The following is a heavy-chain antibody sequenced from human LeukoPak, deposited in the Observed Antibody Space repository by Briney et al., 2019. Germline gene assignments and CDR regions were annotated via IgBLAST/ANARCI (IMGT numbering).Heavy chain of an antibody. Sequence: GGSLRLSCAASGFTFSSYEMSWVRQAPGKGLEWVSYISSSGSTIYYADSVKGRFTISRDNAKNSLYLQMNSLRAEDTAVYYCARGSDWRWLQGTHFDYWGQGTLVTVSS. CDR2: ISSSGSTI. V-gene: IGHV3-48*03. CDR1: GFTFSSYE. CDR3: ARGSDWRWLQGTHFDY. D-gene: IGHD5-24*01. J-gene: IGHJ4*02.